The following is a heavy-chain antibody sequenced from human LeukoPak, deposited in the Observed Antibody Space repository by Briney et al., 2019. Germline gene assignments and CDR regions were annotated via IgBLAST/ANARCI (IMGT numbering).Heavy chain of an antibody. CDR3: ARGDTAMEQYYFDY. CDR1: GVSIRSYY. J-gene: IGHJ4*02. CDR2: IYYSGST. Sequence: SETLSLTCTVSGVSIRSYYWSWIRQPPGKGLEWIGYIYYSGSTNYNPSLKSRVTISVDTSKNQFSLKLSSVTAADTAVYYCARGDTAMEQYYFDYWGQGTLVTVSS. V-gene: IGHV4-59*01. D-gene: IGHD5-18*01.